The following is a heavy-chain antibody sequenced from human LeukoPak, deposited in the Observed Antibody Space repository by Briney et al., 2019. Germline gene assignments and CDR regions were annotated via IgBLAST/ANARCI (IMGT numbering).Heavy chain of an antibody. CDR3: ARSPGGGFDI. Sequence: SETLSLTCTVSGGSITNYYGGWVRQTPGKGLELIGYIYYSGTTNYNPSLKSRVSISVDTSKKQFSLRLTSVTAADTAVYYCARSPGGGFDIWGQGTMVTVSS. CDR1: GGSITNYY. CDR2: IYYSGTT. V-gene: IGHV4-59*01. D-gene: IGHD2-15*01. J-gene: IGHJ3*02.